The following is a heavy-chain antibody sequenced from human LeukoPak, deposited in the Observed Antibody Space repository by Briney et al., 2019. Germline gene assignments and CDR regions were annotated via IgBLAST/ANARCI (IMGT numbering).Heavy chain of an antibody. V-gene: IGHV3-21*01. CDR1: GFTFSSYW. CDR2: ISSSSSYI. J-gene: IGHJ4*02. Sequence: GGSLRLSCAASGFTFSSYWMHWVRQAPGKGLEWVSFISSSSSYIYYADSLKGRFTISRDNAKNSLYLQMNSLRAEDTAVYYCARGTMFPYYFDYWGQGTLVTVSS. CDR3: ARGTMFPYYFDY. D-gene: IGHD3-10*02.